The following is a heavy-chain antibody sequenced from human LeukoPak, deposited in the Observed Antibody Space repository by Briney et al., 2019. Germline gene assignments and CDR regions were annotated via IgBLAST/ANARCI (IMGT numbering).Heavy chain of an antibody. CDR2: IYYSGST. V-gene: IGHV4-59*01. CDR3: ARGWRGSGSYYKSQSPFDY. D-gene: IGHD3-10*01. Sequence: SETLSLTCTLSGGSISSYYWSWIRQPPGKGLEWIGYIYYSGSTNYNPSLKSRVTISVDTSKNQFSLKLSSVTAADTAVYYCARGWRGSGSYYKSQSPFDYWGQGTLVTVSS. CDR1: GGSISSYY. J-gene: IGHJ4*02.